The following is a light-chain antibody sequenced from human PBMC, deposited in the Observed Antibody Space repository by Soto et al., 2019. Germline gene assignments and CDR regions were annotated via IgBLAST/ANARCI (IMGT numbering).Light chain of an antibody. Sequence: QSALTQPASVSGSPGQSITISCTGTSSDVGGYNYVSWYQQHPGKAPKLMIYEVSNRPSGVSNRFSGSKSGNTASLTISGLQAEDEADYYCSSYTSSTPYVVFGGGTTLTVL. CDR3: SSYTSSTPYVV. J-gene: IGLJ2*01. CDR1: SSDVGGYNY. CDR2: EVS. V-gene: IGLV2-14*01.